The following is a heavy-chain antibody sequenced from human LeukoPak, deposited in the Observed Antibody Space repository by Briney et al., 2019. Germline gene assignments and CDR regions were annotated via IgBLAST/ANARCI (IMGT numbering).Heavy chain of an antibody. CDR3: ARTYYYDGSGYFDY. J-gene: IGHJ4*02. CDR2: IYHNGST. V-gene: IGHV4-38-2*02. CDR1: GYSISSGYY. Sequence: NASETLSLTCTVSGYSISSGYYWGWIRQPPGKGLEWIGSIYHNGSTYYNPSLKSRVTISVDTSKNQFSLKLSSVTAADTAVYYCARTYYYDGSGYFDYWGQGTLVTVSS. D-gene: IGHD3-22*01.